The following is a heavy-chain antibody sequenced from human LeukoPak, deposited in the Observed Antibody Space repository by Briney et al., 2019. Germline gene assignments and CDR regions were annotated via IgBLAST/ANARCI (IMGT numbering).Heavy chain of an antibody. V-gene: IGHV3-23*01. CDR3: TGIVY. CDR2: ISGSGDST. CDR1: KLTFSNYA. Sequence: PGGSLRLSCVASKLTFSNYAMHWVRQAPGKGLQRVSGISGSGDSTYYADSVKGRFTISRDNSKNTLSLQMNSLSVEDTAIYYCTGIVYWGQGTRVTVSS. J-gene: IGHJ4*02.